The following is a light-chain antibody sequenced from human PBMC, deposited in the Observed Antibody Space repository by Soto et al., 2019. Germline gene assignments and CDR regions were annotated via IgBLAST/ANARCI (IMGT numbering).Light chain of an antibody. J-gene: IGLJ7*01. CDR1: SSDVGGYNF. CDR3: SSHEACNTRV. V-gene: IGLV2-14*03. CDR2: DVT. Sequence: QSALTQPASVSGSPGQSIAISCTGTSSDVGGYNFVSWYQQHPGEAPKLIIHDVTNRPSGVSDRFSGSKSGNTASLTISGLQADDEADYYCSSHEACNTRVFGSGTQLTVL.